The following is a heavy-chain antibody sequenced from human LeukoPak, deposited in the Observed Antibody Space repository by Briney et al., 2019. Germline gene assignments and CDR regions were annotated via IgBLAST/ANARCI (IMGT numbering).Heavy chain of an antibody. Sequence: SQTLSLTCTVSGDSMSGGSYQWSWIRQPAGKGLEWIGRIYFSGNANYNPSLKSRVAISIDTSKNQFSLKLTSVTAADTAVYYCARILYGSGVGAPRVDYWGQGSLVTVSS. D-gene: IGHD3-10*01. CDR1: GDSMSGGSYQ. CDR3: ARILYGSGVGAPRVDY. J-gene: IGHJ4*02. CDR2: IYFSGNA. V-gene: IGHV4-61*02.